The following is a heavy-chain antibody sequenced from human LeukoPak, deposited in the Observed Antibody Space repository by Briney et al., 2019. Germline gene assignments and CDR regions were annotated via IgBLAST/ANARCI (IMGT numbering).Heavy chain of an antibody. J-gene: IGHJ4*02. V-gene: IGHV4-61*02. D-gene: IGHD2-2*01. CDR2: IYTSGST. CDR3: ARVTCSSTSCLFDY. CDR1: GGSISSGSYY. Sequence: SQTLSLTCTVSGGSISSGSYYWRWIRQPAGKGLEWIGRIYTSGSTNYNPSLKSRVTISLHTSKNQFSLKLSSVTAADTAVYYCARVTCSSTSCLFDYWGQRTLVTVSS.